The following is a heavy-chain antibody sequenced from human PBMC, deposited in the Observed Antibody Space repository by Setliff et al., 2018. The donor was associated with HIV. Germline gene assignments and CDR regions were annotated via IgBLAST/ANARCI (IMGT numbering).Heavy chain of an antibody. CDR1: GYTFTSYD. V-gene: IGHV1-8*02. Sequence: ASVKVSCKASGYTFTSYDIKWARQATGQGLEWMGWMNPNSGNTGYAQKFQGRVTMTRNTSISTAYMELSSLRSEDTAMYYCTRRRRAPGIEDLEAYWGQGTLVTVSS. J-gene: IGHJ4*02. CDR3: TRRRRAPGIEDLEAY. D-gene: IGHD1-26*01. CDR2: MNPNSGNT.